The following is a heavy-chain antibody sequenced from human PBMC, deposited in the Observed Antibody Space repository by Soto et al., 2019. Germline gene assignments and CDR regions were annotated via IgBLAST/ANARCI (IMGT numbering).Heavy chain of an antibody. CDR3: VRSMTGYYFDP. Sequence: VQLVQSGGEVKKPGASVKVSCKASGYTLTSYGVSWVRQAPGHGLEWMGWIGTYTGDTNYAQKFQDRVTVTADTSTNTAYMEPTSPKSDHTAVYYCVRSMTGYYFDPWGQGTLVTVSS. D-gene: IGHD3-9*01. CDR2: IGTYTGDT. J-gene: IGHJ4*02. CDR1: GYTLTSYG. V-gene: IGHV1-18*01.